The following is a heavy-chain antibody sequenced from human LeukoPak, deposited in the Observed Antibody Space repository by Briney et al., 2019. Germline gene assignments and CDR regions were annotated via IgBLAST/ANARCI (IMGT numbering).Heavy chain of an antibody. V-gene: IGHV1-8*03. CDR2: MNPNSGST. CDR1: GYTFTSYD. J-gene: IGHJ6*03. D-gene: IGHD6-13*01. Sequence: ASVKVSCKASGYTFTSYDINWVRQATGQGLEWMGWMNPNSGSTGYAQKFQGRVTITRNTSISTAYMELSSLRSEDTAVYYCARGVGIAAAPRRSGRYMDVWGKGTTVTISS. CDR3: ARGVGIAAAPRRSGRYMDV.